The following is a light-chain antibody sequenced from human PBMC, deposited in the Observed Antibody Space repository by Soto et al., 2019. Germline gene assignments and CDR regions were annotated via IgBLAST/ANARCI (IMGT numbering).Light chain of an antibody. CDR3: QQCGSSPWT. V-gene: IGKV3-20*01. J-gene: IGKJ1*01. CDR2: AAS. Sequence: EIVLTQSPGTLSLSPGERATLSCRASQSVSSYYLAWYQQKPGQAPRLLIYAASSRATGIPDRFSGGGSGTDFTLTISRLEPEDFAVYYCQQCGSSPWTFGQGTKVGI. CDR1: QSVSSYY.